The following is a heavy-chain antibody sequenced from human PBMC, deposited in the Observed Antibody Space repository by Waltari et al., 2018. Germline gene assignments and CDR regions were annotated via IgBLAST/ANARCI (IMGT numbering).Heavy chain of an antibody. D-gene: IGHD3-9*01. CDR3: STFLRNLDWLSDGHDALEI. J-gene: IGHJ3*02. CDR2: INPNDGTT. CDR1: GNSFTTYY. Sequence: QVQLVQSGAEVKKPGASAKVSCKASGNSFTTYYIHWLRQAPGQGLEWMGMINPNDGTTSYAQKFKGGVTLTRDISTLTVYMELRSLRSEDTAIYYCSTFLRNLDWLSDGHDALEIWGQGTKVTVSS. V-gene: IGHV1-46*03.